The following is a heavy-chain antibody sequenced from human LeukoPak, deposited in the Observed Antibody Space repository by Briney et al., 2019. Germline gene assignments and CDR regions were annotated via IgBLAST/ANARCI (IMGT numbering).Heavy chain of an antibody. V-gene: IGHV3-23*01. J-gene: IGHJ1*01. CDR2: ISGSGGST. D-gene: IGHD4/OR15-4a*01. Sequence: PGGSLRLSCAASGFTFSSYAMSWVRQAPGKGLEWVSAISGSGGSTYYADSVKGRFTISRDNSKNTLYLQMNSLRAEDTAVYYCAKGSAKGRLWPEYFQHWGQGTLVTVSS. CDR3: AKGSAKGRLWPEYFQH. CDR1: GFTFSSYA.